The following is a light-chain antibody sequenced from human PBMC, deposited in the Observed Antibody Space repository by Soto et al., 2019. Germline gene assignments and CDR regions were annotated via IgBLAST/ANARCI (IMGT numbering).Light chain of an antibody. Sequence: QSALTQPRSVSGSPGQTVTISCTGTSSDVGGYNYVSWYQQHPCKAPKVLIYEVTKRPSGVPDRFSGSTSGNTASLTISGLQAEYEAYDYCCSYAGSDDWVFGGWTKVTVL. CDR2: EVT. J-gene: IGLJ3*02. CDR3: CSYAGSDDWV. CDR1: SSDVGGYNY. V-gene: IGLV2-11*01.